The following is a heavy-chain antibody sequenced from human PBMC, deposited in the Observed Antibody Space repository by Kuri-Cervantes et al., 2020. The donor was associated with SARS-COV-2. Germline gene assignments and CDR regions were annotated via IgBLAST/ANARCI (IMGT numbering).Heavy chain of an antibody. J-gene: IGHJ6*02. Sequence: LSLTCVASGFNFSTTDMHWVRQAPGKGLEWVTFISSDGKNKKCMASGKGRFTISRDNSKNPLYLQMNSLRAEDTAVYYCARVVTMVRGVIENGMDVWGQGTTVTVSS. D-gene: IGHD3-10*01. CDR2: ISSDGKNK. CDR3: ARVVTMVRGVIENGMDV. CDR1: GFNFSTTD. V-gene: IGHV3-30*03.